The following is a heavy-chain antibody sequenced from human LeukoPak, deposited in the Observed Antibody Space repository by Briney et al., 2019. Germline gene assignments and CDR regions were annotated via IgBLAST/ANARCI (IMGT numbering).Heavy chain of an antibody. V-gene: IGHV3-7*01. CDR2: IKQDGSEK. D-gene: IGHD2-2*03. Sequence: PGGSLRLSCAASGFTFSSYWMSWVRQAPGKRLEWVANIKQDGSEKYYVDSVKGRFTISRDNAKNSLYLQVNSLRAEDTAVFSCVRDGRKSRVVDIVRKKEAGYYYYMDVWGKGTTVTVSS. J-gene: IGHJ6*03. CDR1: GFTFSSYW. CDR3: VRDGRKSRVVDIVRKKEAGYYYYMDV.